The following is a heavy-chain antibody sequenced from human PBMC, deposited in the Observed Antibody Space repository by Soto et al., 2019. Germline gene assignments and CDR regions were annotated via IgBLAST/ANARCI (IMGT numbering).Heavy chain of an antibody. V-gene: IGHV3-33*01. Sequence: QVQLVESGGGVVQPGRSLRLSCAASGFTFSSYGMQWVRQAPGKGLEWVAVIWYDGSNKYYADSVKGRFTISRDNSKNTLYLQMNSLRAEDTAVYYCARDHYYGSGSYCFDPWGQGTLVTVSS. J-gene: IGHJ5*02. D-gene: IGHD3-10*01. CDR3: ARDHYYGSGSYCFDP. CDR2: IWYDGSNK. CDR1: GFTFSSYG.